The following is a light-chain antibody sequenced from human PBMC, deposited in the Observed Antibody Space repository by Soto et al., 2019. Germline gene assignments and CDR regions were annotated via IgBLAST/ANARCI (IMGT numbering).Light chain of an antibody. CDR2: DVT. CDR1: SSDVGRYNY. J-gene: IGLJ1*01. Sequence: QSALTQPASLSVSPGQSITISCTGTSSDVGRYNYVSWYQQYPGRAPKLIIFDVTNRPSGVSPRFSGSKSGNTASLTISGLQAADEADYYCNSYTGTSARYAFGTGTKVTVL. CDR3: NSYTGTSARYA. V-gene: IGLV2-14*03.